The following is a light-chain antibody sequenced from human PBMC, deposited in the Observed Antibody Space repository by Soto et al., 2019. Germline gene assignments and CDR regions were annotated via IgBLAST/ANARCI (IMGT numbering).Light chain of an antibody. Sequence: QSALTQPASVSGSPGQSITISCTRTSSDVGGYNYVSWYQQHPGKAPKLMIYDVTNRPSGVSNRFSGSKSGNTASLTISGLQAEDEADYYCSSYTSSSTPLVFGGGTKLTVL. CDR2: DVT. V-gene: IGLV2-14*01. CDR1: SSDVGGYNY. CDR3: SSYTSSSTPLV. J-gene: IGLJ3*02.